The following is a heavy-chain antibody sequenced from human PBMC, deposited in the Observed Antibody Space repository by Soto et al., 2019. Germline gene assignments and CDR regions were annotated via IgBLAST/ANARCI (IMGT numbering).Heavy chain of an antibody. Sequence: QVQLVQSGAEVKKPGASVKVSCKASGYTFTSYGISWVRQAPGQGLEWMGWISAYNGNTNYAQKLQGRVTMTTDTSTSTAYVELRSLRSDDTAVYYCARLSTRVVGATPLGYWGQGTLVTVSS. V-gene: IGHV1-18*01. CDR3: ARLSTRVVGATPLGY. J-gene: IGHJ4*02. D-gene: IGHD1-26*01. CDR2: ISAYNGNT. CDR1: GYTFTSYG.